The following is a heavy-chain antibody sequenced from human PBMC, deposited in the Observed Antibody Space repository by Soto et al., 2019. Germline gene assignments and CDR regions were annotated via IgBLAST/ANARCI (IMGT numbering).Heavy chain of an antibody. J-gene: IGHJ4*02. CDR2: IYQTGST. V-gene: IGHV4-39*07. D-gene: IGHD3-3*01. CDR1: GDSITTSSYY. Sequence: SETLSLTCTASGDSITTSSYYWAWLRQPPGKGLEWIGSIYQTGSTYYNPSLKSRVTISVHTSKNQFSLKLSSVTAADTAVYYCGRETYNDFWSGSLPVEYWGQGALVTVSS. CDR3: GRETYNDFWSGSLPVEY.